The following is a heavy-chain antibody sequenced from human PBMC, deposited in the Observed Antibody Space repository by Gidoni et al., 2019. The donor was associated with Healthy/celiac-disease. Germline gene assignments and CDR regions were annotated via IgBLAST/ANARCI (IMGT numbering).Heavy chain of an antibody. CDR1: GYSFTSYW. J-gene: IGHJ2*01. CDR3: AREGTGYCSGGSCHWYFDL. D-gene: IGHD2-15*01. Sequence: EVQLVQSGAEVKKPGESLKISCKGSGYSFTSYWIGWVRQMPGKGLEWMGIIYPGDSDTRYSPSFQGQVTISADKSISTAYLQWSSLKASDTAMYYCAREGTGYCSGGSCHWYFDLWGRGTLVTVSS. CDR2: IYPGDSDT. V-gene: IGHV5-51*03.